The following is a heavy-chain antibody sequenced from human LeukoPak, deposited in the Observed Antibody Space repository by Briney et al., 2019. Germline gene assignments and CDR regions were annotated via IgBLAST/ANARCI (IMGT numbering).Heavy chain of an antibody. CDR2: IKQDGSEK. J-gene: IGHJ4*02. CDR3: ARIPEALYYYDSRSGFDY. CDR1: GFTFSSYW. V-gene: IGHV3-7*01. Sequence: GGSLRLSCAASGFTFSSYWMSWVRQAPGKGLEWVANIKQDGSEKYYVDSVKGRFTISRDNAKNSLYLQMNSLGAEDTAVYYCARIPEALYYYDSRSGFDYWGQGTLVTVSS. D-gene: IGHD3-22*01.